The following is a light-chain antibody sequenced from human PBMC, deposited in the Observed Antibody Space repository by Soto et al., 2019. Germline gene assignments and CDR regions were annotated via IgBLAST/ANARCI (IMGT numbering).Light chain of an antibody. CDR2: EVS. V-gene: IGLV2-14*01. Sequence: QSALTQPASVSGSPGQSITISCTGSSXDIGRYDHVSWHQHHPGKAPKLLISEVSSRPSGVSTRFSGSKSGYTASLTISGLQAEDEADYYCNSHTSGDFRVFGTGTKLTVL. CDR1: SXDIGRYDH. CDR3: NSHTSGDFRV. J-gene: IGLJ1*01.